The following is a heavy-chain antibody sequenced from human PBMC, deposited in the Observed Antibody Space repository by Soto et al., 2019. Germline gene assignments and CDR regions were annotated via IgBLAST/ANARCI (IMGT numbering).Heavy chain of an antibody. CDR2: ISYDGSNE. V-gene: IGHV3-30*18. Sequence: GGSLRLSCTVSGFIFSSRGMHWVRQAPGKGLEWVAVISYDGSNEYYSDSVKGRFTISRDNSKNTLYLQMNSLRVEDTAVYFCAKESDYYYYYMDVWGKGTTVTVSS. J-gene: IGHJ6*03. CDR1: GFIFSSRG. CDR3: AKESDYYYYYMDV.